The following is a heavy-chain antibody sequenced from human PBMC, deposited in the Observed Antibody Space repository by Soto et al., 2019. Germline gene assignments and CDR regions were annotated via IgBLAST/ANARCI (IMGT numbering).Heavy chain of an antibody. D-gene: IGHD6-13*01. CDR1: GYNFNGYY. J-gene: IGHJ6*02. V-gene: IGHV4-4*07. CDR2: IYTSGST. CDR3: AREPPLPIAAAGVHYYGMDV. Sequence: SCKASGYNFNGYYLHWLRQAPGQGLEWIGRIYTSGSTNYNPSLKSRVTMSVDTSKNQFSLKLSSVTAADTAVYYCAREPPLPIAAAGVHYYGMDVWGQGTTVTVSS.